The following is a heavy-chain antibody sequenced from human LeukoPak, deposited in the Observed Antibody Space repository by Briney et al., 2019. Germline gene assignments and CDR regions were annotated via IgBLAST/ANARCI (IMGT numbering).Heavy chain of an antibody. V-gene: IGHV4-34*01. J-gene: IGHJ4*02. CDR3: ARATYCSGDSCYSGIFDY. Sequence: SRVTISVDTSKNQFSLKLSSVTAADTAVYYCARATYCSGDSCYSGIFDYWGQGTLVTVSS. D-gene: IGHD2-15*01.